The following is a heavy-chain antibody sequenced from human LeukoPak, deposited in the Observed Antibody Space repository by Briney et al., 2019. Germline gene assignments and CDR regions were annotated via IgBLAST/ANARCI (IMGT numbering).Heavy chain of an antibody. CDR3: ARAVGRLPEYFQH. J-gene: IGHJ1*01. CDR2: ISSSSSYI. CDR1: GFTFSSYA. V-gene: IGHV3-21*01. D-gene: IGHD5-18*01. Sequence: GGSLRLSCAASGFTFSSYAMNWVRQAQGKGLEWVSSISSSSSYIYYADSVKGRFTISRDNAKNSLYLQMNSLRAEDTAVYYCARAVGRLPEYFQHWGQGTLVTVSS.